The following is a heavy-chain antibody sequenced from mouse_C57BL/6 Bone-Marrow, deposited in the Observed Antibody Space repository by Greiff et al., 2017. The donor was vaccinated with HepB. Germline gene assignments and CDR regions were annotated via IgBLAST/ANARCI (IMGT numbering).Heavy chain of an antibody. D-gene: IGHD2-3*01. V-gene: IGHV3-1*01. J-gene: IGHJ2*01. CDR2: ISYSGST. CDR1: GYSITSGYD. CDR3: ASGSYDYLDY. Sequence: EVKLVESGPGMVKPSQSLSLTCTVTGYSITSGYDWHWIRHFPGNKLEWMGYISYSGSTNYNPSLKSRISITHDTSKNHFFLKLNSVTTEDTATYYCASGSYDYLDYWGQGTTLTVSS.